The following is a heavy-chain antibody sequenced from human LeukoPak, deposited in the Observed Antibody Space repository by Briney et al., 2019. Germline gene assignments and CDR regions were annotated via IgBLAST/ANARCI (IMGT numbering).Heavy chain of an antibody. J-gene: IGHJ4*02. CDR1: GGSFSGYY. Sequence: SETLSLTCAVYGGSFSGYYWSWIRQPPGKGLEWIGEINHSGSTNYNPSLTSRVTISVDTSKNQFSLKLSSVTAADTAVYYCARGAHIDYWGQGTLVTVSS. CDR3: ARGAHIDY. V-gene: IGHV4-34*01. D-gene: IGHD2-21*01. CDR2: INHSGST.